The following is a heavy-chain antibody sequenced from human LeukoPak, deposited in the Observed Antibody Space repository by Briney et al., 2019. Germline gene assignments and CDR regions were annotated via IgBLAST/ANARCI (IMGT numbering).Heavy chain of an antibody. CDR2: INPSGST. Sequence: SETLSLTCTVSGGSINNYYWSWIRQPAGKGLEWIGRINPSGSTKNNPSLKSRVTMSLDTRKNQLSPNLGSVTAADTAVYYCARASYYESRNNIAFDLWGRGTMVTVSS. CDR3: ARASYYESRNNIAFDL. V-gene: IGHV4-4*07. J-gene: IGHJ3*01. D-gene: IGHD3-10*01. CDR1: GGSINNYY.